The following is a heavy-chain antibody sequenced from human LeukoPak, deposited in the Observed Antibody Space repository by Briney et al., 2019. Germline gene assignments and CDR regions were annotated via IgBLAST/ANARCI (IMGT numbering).Heavy chain of an antibody. D-gene: IGHD6-13*01. CDR2: IHYTGST. CDR1: GGSIRNYY. Sequence: PSETLSPTCTVSGGSIRNYYWSWIRQPPGRGLEWIGFIHYTGSTNYNPSLKSRVTIAVDTSKNKFSLKLTSVTAADTAVYYCARVEGYSSTWPPFDIWGQGTMVTVSS. V-gene: IGHV4-59*01. CDR3: ARVEGYSSTWPPFDI. J-gene: IGHJ3*02.